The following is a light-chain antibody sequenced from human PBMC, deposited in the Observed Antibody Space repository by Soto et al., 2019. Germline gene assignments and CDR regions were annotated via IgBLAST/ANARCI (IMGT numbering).Light chain of an antibody. Sequence: QSVLTQPASVSGSPGQSITISCTGTNSDVGSSNSVSWYQHHPGKAPKLIIYDVNSRPSGVSNRFSGSKSGNTASLTISGLQAEDEADYYCSSFTSSTSYVFGTGTKVTVL. CDR2: DVN. V-gene: IGLV2-14*03. CDR3: SSFTSSTSYV. J-gene: IGLJ1*01. CDR1: NSDVGSSNS.